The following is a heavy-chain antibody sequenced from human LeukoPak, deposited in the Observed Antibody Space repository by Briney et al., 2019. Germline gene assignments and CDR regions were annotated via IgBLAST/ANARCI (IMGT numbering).Heavy chain of an antibody. CDR1: GFLFRTYW. Sequence: GGSLRLSCGASGFLFRTYWMSWVRQAPGKGLEWVAGINEDGREKHYMDSVKGRFTVSRDNAENSLYLQMDSLQAEDTALYYCARPGTHWNYDYWGQGTLVTVS. CDR3: ARPGTHWNYDY. CDR2: INEDGREK. D-gene: IGHD1-7*01. V-gene: IGHV3-7*01. J-gene: IGHJ4*02.